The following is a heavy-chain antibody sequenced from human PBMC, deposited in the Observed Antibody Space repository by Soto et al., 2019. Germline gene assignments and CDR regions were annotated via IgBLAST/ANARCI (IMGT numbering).Heavy chain of an antibody. CDR1: GGSVSSGSYY. J-gene: IGHJ6*02. CDR2: IYYTGST. V-gene: IGHV4-61*01. D-gene: IGHD6-19*01. CDR3: TGYNSDWGGYYGMDV. Sequence: QVQLQESGPGLVKPSETLSLTCTVSGGSVSSGSYYWSWIRQPPGKGLEWIGYIYYTGSTNYNPSLKSRVTISVDTSKNQFSLKLSSVTAADTAVYYCTGYNSDWGGYYGMDVWGQGTTVTVSS.